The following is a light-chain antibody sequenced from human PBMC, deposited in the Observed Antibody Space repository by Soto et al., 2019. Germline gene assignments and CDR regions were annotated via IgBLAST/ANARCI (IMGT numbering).Light chain of an antibody. V-gene: IGKV3-20*01. Sequence: EVVLTQSPGTLSLSPGERATLSCRASQRVSSGYLAWYQQKPGQAPRLLIYGASSRATGIPDRFSGRGSGDDFTLTISRLEPEDFAVFYCQQYGSSPPSSTFGQGTRLEIK. CDR2: GAS. CDR1: QRVSSGY. J-gene: IGKJ5*01. CDR3: QQYGSSPPSST.